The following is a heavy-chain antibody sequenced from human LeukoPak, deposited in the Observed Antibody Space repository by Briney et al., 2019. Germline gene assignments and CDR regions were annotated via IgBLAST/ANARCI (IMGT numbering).Heavy chain of an antibody. CDR1: EYTFTGYY. D-gene: IGHD3-22*01. CDR2: ISAYNGNT. J-gene: IGHJ4*02. Sequence: GASVKVSCKASEYTFTGYYMHWVRQAPGQGLEWMGWISAYNGNTNYAQKLQGRITMTTDTSTSTAYMDLRSLRSDDTAVYYCARDYYDSSGYLRDYWGQGTLVTVSS. CDR3: ARDYYDSSGYLRDY. V-gene: IGHV1-18*04.